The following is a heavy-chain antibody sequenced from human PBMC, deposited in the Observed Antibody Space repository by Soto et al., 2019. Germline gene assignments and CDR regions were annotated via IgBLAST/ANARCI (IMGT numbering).Heavy chain of an antibody. CDR1: GGSISSGGYS. CDR3: ARASSGWYFGY. Sequence: PSETLSLTCAVSGGSISSGGYSWSWIRQPPGKGLEWIGYIYHSGSTYYNPSLKSRVTISVDRSKNQFSLKLSSVTAADTAVYYCARASSGWYFGYWGQGTLVTVSS. J-gene: IGHJ4*02. V-gene: IGHV4-30-2*01. D-gene: IGHD6-19*01. CDR2: IYHSGST.